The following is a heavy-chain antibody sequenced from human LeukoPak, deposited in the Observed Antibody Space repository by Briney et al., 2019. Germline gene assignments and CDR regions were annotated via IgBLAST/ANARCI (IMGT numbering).Heavy chain of an antibody. CDR1: GGSINNYY. CDR2: IYYNGNT. Sequence: SETLSLTCTLSGGSINNYYWSWIRQPPGKGLEWIGYIYYNGNTNYNPSLKSRVTISVDTSKDQFSLKLSSVTAADTAVYFCAREYSSGLSWFDPWGQGTLVTVSS. D-gene: IGHD6-19*01. V-gene: IGHV4-59*01. J-gene: IGHJ5*02. CDR3: AREYSSGLSWFDP.